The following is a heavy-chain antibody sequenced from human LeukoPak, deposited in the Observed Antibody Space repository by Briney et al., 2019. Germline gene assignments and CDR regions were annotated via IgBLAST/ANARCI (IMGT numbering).Heavy chain of an antibody. Sequence: SETLSLTCTVSGGSISSYYWSWIRQPAGKGLEWIGRIYTSGSTNYNPSLKSRVTMSVDTSKNQFSLKLSSVTAADTAVYYCARSRFWSDLIGYFDYWGQGTLVTVSS. CDR1: GGSISSYY. D-gene: IGHD3-3*01. V-gene: IGHV4-4*07. CDR2: IYTSGST. CDR3: ARSRFWSDLIGYFDY. J-gene: IGHJ4*02.